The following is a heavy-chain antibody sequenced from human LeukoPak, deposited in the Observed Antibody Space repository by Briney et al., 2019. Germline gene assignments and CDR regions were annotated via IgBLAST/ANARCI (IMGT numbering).Heavy chain of an antibody. D-gene: IGHD3-16*02. CDR3: ARGAVGGVIAQNYYYGMDV. CDR2: ISAYNGNT. J-gene: IGHJ6*02. V-gene: IGHV1-18*01. Sequence: GASVKVSCKASGYTFTSYGISWVRQAPGQGLEWMGWISAYNGNTNYAQKLQGRVTMTTDTSTSTAYMELRSLRSDDTAVYYCARGAVGGVIAQNYYYGMDVWGQGTTVTVSS. CDR1: GYTFTSYG.